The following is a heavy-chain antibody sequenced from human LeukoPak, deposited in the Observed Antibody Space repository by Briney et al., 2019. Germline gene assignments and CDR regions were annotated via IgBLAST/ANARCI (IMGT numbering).Heavy chain of an antibody. CDR1: GLTFDDYG. D-gene: IGHD2-21*01. J-gene: IGHJ3*02. CDR3: ARVSRAVFPGDAFDI. CDR2: INWNGGST. V-gene: IGHV3-20*04. Sequence: GGSLRLSCAASGLTFDDYGMSWVRQAPGKGLEWVSGINWNGGSTGYADSAKGRFTISRDNAKNSLYLQMNSLRAEDTALYYCARVSRAVFPGDAFDIWGQGTMVTVSS.